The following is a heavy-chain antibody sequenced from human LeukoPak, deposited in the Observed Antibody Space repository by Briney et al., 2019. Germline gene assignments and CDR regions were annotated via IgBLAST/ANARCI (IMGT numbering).Heavy chain of an antibody. CDR3: AKDPTDYYYYYGMDV. J-gene: IGHJ6*02. CDR2: ISGSGGST. V-gene: IGHV3-23*01. CDR1: GFTFSSYA. Sequence: GGSLRLSCAVSGFTFSSYAMSWVRQAPGKGLEWVSAISGSGGSTYYADSVKGRFTISRDNSKNTLYPQMNSLRAEDTAVYYCAKDPTDYYYYYGMDVWGQGTTVTVSS.